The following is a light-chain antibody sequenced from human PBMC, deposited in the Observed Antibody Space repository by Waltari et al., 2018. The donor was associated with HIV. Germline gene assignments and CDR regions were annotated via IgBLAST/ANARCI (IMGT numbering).Light chain of an antibody. CDR1: SSDVGGYNY. CDR3: SSYTPSTTYYV. CDR2: EVS. Sequence: QSALTQPASVSGSPGQSITISCTGTSSDVGGYNYVSWYQQHPGKAPKLMIYEVSNRPSGVSYRFSGSKSGNPASLTISGLQAEDEADYFCSSYTPSTTYYVFGTGTRSTVL. V-gene: IGLV2-14*01. J-gene: IGLJ1*01.